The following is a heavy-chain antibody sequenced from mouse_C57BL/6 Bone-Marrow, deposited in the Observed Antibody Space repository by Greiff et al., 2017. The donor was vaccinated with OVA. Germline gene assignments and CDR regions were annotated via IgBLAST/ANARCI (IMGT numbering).Heavy chain of an antibody. CDR2: ISSGGSYT. V-gene: IGHV5-6*02. D-gene: IGHD2-1*01. CDR3: ARQRIYGNCLFAY. CDR1: GFTFSSYG. J-gene: IGHJ3*01. Sequence: DVMLVESGGDLVKPGGSLKLSCAASGFTFSSYGMSWVRQTPDKRLEWVATISSGGSYTYYPDSVKGRFTISRDNAKNTLYLQMSSLKSEDTAMYYCARQRIYGNCLFAYWGQGTLVTVSA.